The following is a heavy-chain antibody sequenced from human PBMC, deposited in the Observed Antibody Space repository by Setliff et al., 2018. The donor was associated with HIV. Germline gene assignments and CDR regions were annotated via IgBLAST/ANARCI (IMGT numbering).Heavy chain of an antibody. J-gene: IGHJ4*02. CDR3: ARHVWSNGPRDY. V-gene: IGHV3-11*04. CDR2: ISSTSSTI. D-gene: IGHD2-8*01. Sequence: GGSLRLSCAASGFTFSDYYMTWIRQAPGKGLEWVSYISSTSSTIYYADSVKGRFTISRDNTKNSLYLQMDSLRAEDTAVYYCARHVWSNGPRDYWGQGTLVTVSS. CDR1: GFTFSDYY.